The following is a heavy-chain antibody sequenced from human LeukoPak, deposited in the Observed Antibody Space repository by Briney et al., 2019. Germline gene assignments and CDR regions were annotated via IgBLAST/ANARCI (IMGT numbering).Heavy chain of an antibody. D-gene: IGHD4-11*01. J-gene: IGHJ4*02. CDR3: THAGDDYTIDY. Sequence: GGSLRLSCAASGFSFSGSAMHWVRQASGKGLEWVGRIRSKANNYATAYAASVKGRFTISRDDSKDTAYLQMNSLKTEDTAVYYCTHAGDDYTIDYWGQGTLVTVSS. V-gene: IGHV3-73*01. CDR2: IRSKANNYAT. CDR1: GFSFSGSA.